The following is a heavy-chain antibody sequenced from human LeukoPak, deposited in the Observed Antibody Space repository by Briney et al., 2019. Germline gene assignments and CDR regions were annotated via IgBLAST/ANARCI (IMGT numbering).Heavy chain of an antibody. CDR2: INSDGSST. D-gene: IGHD1-26*01. CDR3: ARDQRWELSPGSFDY. CDR1: GFTFSSYW. J-gene: IGHJ4*02. Sequence: PGGSLRLSCAASGFTFSSYWMHWVRQAPGKGLVWVSRINSDGSSTSYADSVKGRFTISRDNAKNSLYLQMNSLRAEDTAVYYCARDQRWELSPGSFDYWGQGTLVTVSS. V-gene: IGHV3-74*01.